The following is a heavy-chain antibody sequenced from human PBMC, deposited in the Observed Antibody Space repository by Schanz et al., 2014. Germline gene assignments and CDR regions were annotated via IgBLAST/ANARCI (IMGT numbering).Heavy chain of an antibody. CDR2: ISVYHGHT. J-gene: IGHJ6*02. V-gene: IGHV1-18*01. CDR3: VRDAGWAFGDYHGMDV. CDR1: GYTFNNHG. D-gene: IGHD3-10*01. Sequence: QVQLVQSGGEVKKPGASATVSCKASGYTFNNHGISWVRQAPGQGLEWMGWISVYHGHTNYAEKVHGRVTMTTDTSMSTAYMELRSLISDDTAVYYCVRDAGWAFGDYHGMDVWGQGTSVTVSS.